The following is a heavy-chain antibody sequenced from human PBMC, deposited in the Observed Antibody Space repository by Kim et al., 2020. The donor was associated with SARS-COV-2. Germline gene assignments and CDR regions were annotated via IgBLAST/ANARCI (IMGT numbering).Heavy chain of an antibody. Sequence: ASVKVSCKTSGYTFTAFYIHWVRQAPGQGLAWMGWTDPNSGDTNSAQNFHGRVTMTWDTSIAKAYMEVNRLRPDDTAVYFCARGPQTRRSTNGVCYYWGQGSLVTVSS. J-gene: IGHJ4*02. CDR1: GYTFTAFY. V-gene: IGHV1-2*02. CDR3: ARGPQTRRSTNGVCYY. CDR2: TDPNSGDT. D-gene: IGHD2-8*01.